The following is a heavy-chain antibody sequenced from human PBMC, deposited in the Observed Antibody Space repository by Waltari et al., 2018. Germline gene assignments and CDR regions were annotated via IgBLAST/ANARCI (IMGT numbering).Heavy chain of an antibody. D-gene: IGHD2-15*01. CDR1: GYTFTGYY. J-gene: IGHJ4*02. Sequence: QVQLVQSGAEVKKPGASVKVSCKASGYTFTGYYMHWVRQAPGQGLEWMGRINPNSGGTNYAQKFQGRVTMTRDTSISTAYMELSRLRSDDTAVYYCARAAALLRGYCSGGSCSAFGYWGQGTLVTVSS. CDR2: INPNSGGT. CDR3: ARAAALLRGYCSGGSCSAFGY. V-gene: IGHV1-2*06.